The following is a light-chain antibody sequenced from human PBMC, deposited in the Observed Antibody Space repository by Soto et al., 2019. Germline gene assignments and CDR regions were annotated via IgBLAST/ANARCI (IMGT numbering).Light chain of an antibody. CDR1: QSVTSSD. CDR3: QQYNNWWT. V-gene: IGKV3-15*01. J-gene: IGKJ1*01. CDR2: GAS. Sequence: EVLLTQSPCTLSLSPGERATLSCGASQSVTSSDLAWYQQKPGQAPRLLIYGASTRATGIPARLSGSGSGTEFTLTISSPHSEDSAVYYCQQYNNWWTFGQGTKVDIK.